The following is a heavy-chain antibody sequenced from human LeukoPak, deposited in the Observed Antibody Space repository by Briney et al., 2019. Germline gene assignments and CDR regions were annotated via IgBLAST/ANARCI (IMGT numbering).Heavy chain of an antibody. CDR3: AKENGVRVYDSSGSAIDY. CDR2: MNPNSGNT. CDR1: GYTFTSYD. Sequence: ASVKVSCKASGYTFTSYDINWVRQATGQGLEWMGWMNPNSGNTGYAQKFQGRVTMTRNTSISTAYMELSSLRSEDTAVYYCAKENGVRVYDSSGSAIDYWGQGTLVTVSS. D-gene: IGHD3-22*01. J-gene: IGHJ4*02. V-gene: IGHV1-8*01.